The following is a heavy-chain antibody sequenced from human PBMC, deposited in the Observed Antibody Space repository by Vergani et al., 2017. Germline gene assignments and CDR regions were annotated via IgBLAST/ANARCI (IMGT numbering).Heavy chain of an antibody. CDR1: GFTFSSYA. V-gene: IGHV3-30-3*01. J-gene: IGHJ4*02. CDR3: ARARPPDYDSSGYSDFDY. Sequence: QVQLVESGGGVVQPGRSLRLSCAASGFTFSSYAMHWVRQAPGKGLEWVAVISYDGSNKYYADSVKGRFTISRDNSKNTLYLQMNSLRAEDTAVYYCARARPPDYDSSGYSDFDYWGQGTLVTVSS. D-gene: IGHD3-22*01. CDR2: ISYDGSNK.